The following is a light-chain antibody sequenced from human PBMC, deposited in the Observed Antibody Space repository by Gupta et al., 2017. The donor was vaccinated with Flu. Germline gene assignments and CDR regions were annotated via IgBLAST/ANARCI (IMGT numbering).Light chain of an antibody. Sequence: DIVMTQSPATLSVSPGESATLSCRASQSVRSNLAWYQQKPGQAPRLLIYGASTRATGIPARFSGSGSGTDFTLTITSLQSEDFAIYYCQQYNNWRTFGQGTKLEI. CDR1: QSVRSN. CDR3: QQYNNWRT. CDR2: GAS. V-gene: IGKV3-15*01. J-gene: IGKJ2*01.